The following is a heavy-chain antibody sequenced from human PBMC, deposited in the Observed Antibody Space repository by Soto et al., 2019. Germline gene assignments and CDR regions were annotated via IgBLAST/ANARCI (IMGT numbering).Heavy chain of an antibody. Sequence: GGSLRLSCAASGFTVSSNYMSWVRQAPGKGLEWVSVIYSGGSTYYADSVKGRFTISRDNSKNTLYLQMNSLRAEDTAVYYCASSFEFDLLAFDIWGQGTMVTVSS. V-gene: IGHV3-66*01. CDR3: ASSFEFDLLAFDI. CDR1: GFTVSSNY. CDR2: IYSGGST. J-gene: IGHJ3*02. D-gene: IGHD3-3*01.